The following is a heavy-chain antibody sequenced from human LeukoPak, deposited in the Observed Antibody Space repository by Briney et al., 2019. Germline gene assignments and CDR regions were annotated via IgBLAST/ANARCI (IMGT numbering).Heavy chain of an antibody. CDR3: AKSPSDISGYYLDAFDI. CDR2: ISSSSGSI. J-gene: IGHJ3*02. V-gene: IGHV3-48*01. Sequence: GGSLRLSCAASGFTFSSYSMNWVRQAPGKGLEWVSYISSSSGSIYYADSVKGRFTISRDNSKNTLYLQMNTLRADDTAVYYCAKSPSDISGYYLDAFDIWGQGTMVTVSS. CDR1: GFTFSSYS. D-gene: IGHD3-22*01.